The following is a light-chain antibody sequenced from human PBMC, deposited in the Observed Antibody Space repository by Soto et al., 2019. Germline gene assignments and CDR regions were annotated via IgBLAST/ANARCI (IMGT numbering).Light chain of an antibody. J-gene: IGLJ2*01. V-gene: IGLV1-44*01. Sequence: QSVLTQPPSASGTPGQRVTISCSGSNSNIGSNTVNWYQQLPGTAPKLLIYSNNQRPSGVPDRFSGSKSGTSASLAISGLQSEDEADYFCSAWDGSLNGHVVFGGGTKVTVL. CDR2: SNN. CDR3: SAWDGSLNGHVV. CDR1: NSNIGSNT.